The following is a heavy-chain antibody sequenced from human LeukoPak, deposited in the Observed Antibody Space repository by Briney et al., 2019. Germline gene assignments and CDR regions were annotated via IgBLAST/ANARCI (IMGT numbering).Heavy chain of an antibody. J-gene: IGHJ4*02. CDR2: IYYSGST. CDR3: AGGRDGYNYGY. CDR1: GGSISSYY. V-gene: IGHV4-59*01. Sequence: PSETLSVTCTVCGGSISSYYWSWIRQPPGKGLEWIGYIYYSGSTNYNPSLKSRVTISVDTSKNQFSLKLSSVTAADTAVYYCAGGRDGYNYGYWGQGTLVTVSS. D-gene: IGHD5-24*01.